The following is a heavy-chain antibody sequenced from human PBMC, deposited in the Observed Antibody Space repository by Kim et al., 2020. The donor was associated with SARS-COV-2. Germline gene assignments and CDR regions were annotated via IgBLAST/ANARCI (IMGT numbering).Heavy chain of an antibody. D-gene: IGHD3-9*01. V-gene: IGHV3-49*03. J-gene: IGHJ6*02. Sequence: GGSLRLSCTASGFTFGDYAMSWFRQAPGKGLEWVGFIRSKAYGGAAEYAASVKGRFTISRDDSKSIAYLQMNSLKTEDTAVYYCTRVGRRYYDILTGPYYYYYGMDVWGQGTTVTVSS. CDR3: TRVGRRYYDILTGPYYYYYGMDV. CDR1: GFTFGDYA. CDR2: IRSKAYGGAA.